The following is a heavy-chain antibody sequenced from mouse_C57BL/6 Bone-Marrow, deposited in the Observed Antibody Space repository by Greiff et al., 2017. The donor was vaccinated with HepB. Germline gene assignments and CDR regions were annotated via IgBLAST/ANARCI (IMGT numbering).Heavy chain of an antibody. Sequence: DVMLVESGGGLVKPGGSLKLSCAASGFTFSSYTMSWVRQTPEKRLEWVATISGGGGNTYYPDSVKGRFTISRDNAKNTLYLHMSSLRSEDTALYYCASPLNDYPFAYWGQGTLVTVSA. D-gene: IGHD2-4*01. V-gene: IGHV5-9*01. J-gene: IGHJ3*01. CDR2: ISGGGGNT. CDR1: GFTFSSYT. CDR3: ASPLNDYPFAY.